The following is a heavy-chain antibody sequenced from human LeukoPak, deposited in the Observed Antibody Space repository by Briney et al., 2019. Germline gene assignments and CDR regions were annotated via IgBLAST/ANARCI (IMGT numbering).Heavy chain of an antibody. J-gene: IGHJ6*02. CDR2: PSCGST. CDR3: ARDLTAIVVVTYGMDV. V-gene: IGHV1-46*01. Sequence: PSCGSTSFPPKFQGRVTMTRDPSTSTVYMELSSLRSEDPAVYYCARDLTAIVVVTYGMDVWGQGTTVTVSS. D-gene: IGHD3-22*01.